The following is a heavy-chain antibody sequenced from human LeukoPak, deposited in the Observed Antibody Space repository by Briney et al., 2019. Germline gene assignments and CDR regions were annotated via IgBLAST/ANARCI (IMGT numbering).Heavy chain of an antibody. V-gene: IGHV7-4-1*02. D-gene: IGHD1-1*01. J-gene: IGHJ4*02. CDR1: GYTFTSYA. Sequence: ASVKDSCKASGYTFTSYAMNWVRQAPGQGLEWMGWINTNTGNPTYAQGFTGRFVFSLDTSVSTAYLQISSLKAEDTAVYYCARDLPLERPPAFNYWGQGTLVTVSS. CDR2: INTNTGNP. CDR3: ARDLPLERPPAFNY.